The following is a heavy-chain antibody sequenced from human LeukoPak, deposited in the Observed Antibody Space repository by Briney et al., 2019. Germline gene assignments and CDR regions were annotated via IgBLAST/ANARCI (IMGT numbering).Heavy chain of an antibody. CDR1: GITCNNYA. J-gene: IGHJ4*02. CDR2: IMGGGDGK. Sequence: KPVGSLRLSCAGSGITCNNYAMSWVRRAPRKGLECVSTIMGGGDGKHYAVSVKGRFTISRDRSESTLYLQMNGLRADDTAFFFQAEDGIRDCSPASCSLFDTWGQGTLVTVSS. V-gene: IGHV3-23*01. CDR3: AEDGIRDCSPASCSLFDT. D-gene: IGHD2-2*01.